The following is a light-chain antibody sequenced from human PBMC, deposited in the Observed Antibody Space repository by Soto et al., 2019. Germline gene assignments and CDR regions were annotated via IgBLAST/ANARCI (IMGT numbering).Light chain of an antibody. CDR2: GAS. CDR1: HDITKY. J-gene: IGKJ2*01. Sequence: DIQMTQSPSSLSASVGDRVTISCQASHDITKYLNWYQQKVGKAPKLLIYGASNLEAGVPSRFSGSGSGTEFTLTITNLQPEDVATYYCQQYDNLYTFGPGTKLEIK. CDR3: QQYDNLYT. V-gene: IGKV1-33*01.